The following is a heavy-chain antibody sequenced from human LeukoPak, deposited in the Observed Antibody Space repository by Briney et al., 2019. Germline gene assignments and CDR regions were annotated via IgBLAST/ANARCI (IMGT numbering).Heavy chain of an antibody. D-gene: IGHD1-14*01. Sequence: PGGSLRLSCAASGFTFDDYAMHWVRQAPGKGLEWVSLISWDGGSTYYADSVKGRFTISRDNSKNSLYLQMNSLRAKDTALYYCAKDIGIAGQCSGFDPWGQGTLVTVSS. CDR3: AKDIGIAGQCSGFDP. J-gene: IGHJ5*02. CDR2: ISWDGGST. V-gene: IGHV3-43D*03. CDR1: GFTFDDYA.